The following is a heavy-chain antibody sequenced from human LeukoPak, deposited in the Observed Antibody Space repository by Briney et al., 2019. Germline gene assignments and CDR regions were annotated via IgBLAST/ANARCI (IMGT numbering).Heavy chain of an antibody. J-gene: IGHJ4*02. CDR1: GGTFSSYA. Sequence: ASVKVSCKASGGTFSSYAISWVRQAPGQGLEWMGGIIPIFGTANYAQKFQGRVTITTDESTSTAYMELSSLRSEDTAVYYCARERLAAAGPTHYWGQGTLVTVSS. V-gene: IGHV1-69*05. CDR3: ARERLAAAGPTHY. D-gene: IGHD6-13*01. CDR2: IIPIFGTA.